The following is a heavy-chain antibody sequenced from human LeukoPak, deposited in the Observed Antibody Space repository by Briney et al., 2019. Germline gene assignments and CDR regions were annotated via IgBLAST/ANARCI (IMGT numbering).Heavy chain of an antibody. Sequence: ASVKVSCKASGGTFSSYAISWVRQAPGQGLEWMGGIIPIFGTANYAQKFQGRVTITADESTSTAYMELSSLRSEDTAVYYCARVGPAAIPLGAFDIWGQGTMVTVSS. CDR1: GGTFSSYA. CDR2: IIPIFGTA. CDR3: ARVGPAAIPLGAFDI. J-gene: IGHJ3*02. V-gene: IGHV1-69*01. D-gene: IGHD2-2*01.